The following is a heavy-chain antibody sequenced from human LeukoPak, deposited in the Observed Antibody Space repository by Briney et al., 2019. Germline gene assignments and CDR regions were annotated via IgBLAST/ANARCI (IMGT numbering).Heavy chain of an antibody. D-gene: IGHD1-7*01. J-gene: IGHJ5*02. CDR2: VSSDGSID. Sequence: GGSLRLSCAASGFNFSNYGMHWVRQAPGKGLEWVAVVSSDGSIDYYADSVRGRFTVSRDNSKNTMFLQFNTLRPEDTAVYYCAREGMGTTFSAWFDPWGQGTLVTVSS. CDR3: AREGMGTTFSAWFDP. V-gene: IGHV3-30*03. CDR1: GFNFSNYG.